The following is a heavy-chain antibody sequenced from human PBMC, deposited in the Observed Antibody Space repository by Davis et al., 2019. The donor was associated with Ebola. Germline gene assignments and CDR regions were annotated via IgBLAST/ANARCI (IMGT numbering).Heavy chain of an antibody. Sequence: MPSETLSLTCTVSGGSISSYYWSWIRQPPGKGLEWIGEIYHSGSTNYNPSLKSRVTISVDKSKNQFSLKLSSVTAADTAVYYCARRRGTSFLGVTNFDYWGQGTLVTVSS. CDR2: IYHSGST. CDR1: GGSISSYY. CDR3: ARRRGTSFLGVTNFDY. J-gene: IGHJ4*02. D-gene: IGHD3-3*01. V-gene: IGHV4-59*12.